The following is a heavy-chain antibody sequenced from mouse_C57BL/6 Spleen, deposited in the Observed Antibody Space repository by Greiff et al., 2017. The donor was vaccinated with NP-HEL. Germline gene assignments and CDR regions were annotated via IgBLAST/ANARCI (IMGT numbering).Heavy chain of an antibody. CDR3: ALPYYYGSWFAY. CDR2: IRLKSDNYAT. J-gene: IGHJ3*01. V-gene: IGHV6-3*01. CDR1: GFTFSNYW. Sequence: EVQVVESGGGLVQPGGSMKLSCVASGFTFSNYWMNWVRQSPEKGLEWVAQIRLKSDNYATHYAESVKGRFTISRDDSKSSVYLQMNNLRAEDTGIYYCALPYYYGSWFAYWGQGTLVTVSA. D-gene: IGHD1-1*01.